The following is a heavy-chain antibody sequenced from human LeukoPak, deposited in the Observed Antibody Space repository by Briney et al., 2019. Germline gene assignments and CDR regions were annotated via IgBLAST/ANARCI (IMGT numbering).Heavy chain of an antibody. D-gene: IGHD4-17*01. CDR1: GGSISSSGYF. J-gene: IGHJ4*02. CDR2: SDYSGGT. CDR3: ARDFGDFRTDY. Sequence: SETLSLTCTVSGGSISSSGYFWAWIRQSPGKGLEWIGSSDYSGGTTYNPSLKSRVTVSVDTSKNQFLLKLTSVTATDTAIYYCARDFGDFRTDYWGQGTLVTVSS. V-gene: IGHV4-39*01.